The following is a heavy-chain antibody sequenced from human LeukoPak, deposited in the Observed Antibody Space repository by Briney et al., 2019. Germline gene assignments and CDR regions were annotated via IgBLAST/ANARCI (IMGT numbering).Heavy chain of an antibody. J-gene: IGHJ6*04. D-gene: IGHD2-15*01. V-gene: IGHV3-11*04. Sequence: GGSLRLSCAAPGFTFSDYYMSWIRQAPGKGLEWVSYISSSGSTIYYADSVKGRFTISRDNAKNSLYLQMNSLRAEDTAVYYCARDSEDIVVVVAATPAFMDVWGKGTTVTVSS. CDR1: GFTFSDYY. CDR3: ARDSEDIVVVVAATPAFMDV. CDR2: ISSSGSTI.